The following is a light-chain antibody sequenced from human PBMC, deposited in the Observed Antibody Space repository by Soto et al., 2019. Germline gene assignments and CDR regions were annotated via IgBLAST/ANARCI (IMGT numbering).Light chain of an antibody. V-gene: IGLV2-11*01. Sequence: QSALTQPRSVSGSPGQSVTISCTGTSSDVGGYNYVSWYQQHPGKAPNLMIYDVSKRPSGVPDRFSGSKSGNTASRTISGLQAEDEADYYCCSYAGSYTVVFGGGTKLTVL. CDR3: CSYAGSYTVV. J-gene: IGLJ3*02. CDR2: DVS. CDR1: SSDVGGYNY.